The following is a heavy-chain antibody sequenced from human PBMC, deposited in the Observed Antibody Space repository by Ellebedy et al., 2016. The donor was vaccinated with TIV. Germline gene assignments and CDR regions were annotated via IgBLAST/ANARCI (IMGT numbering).Heavy chain of an antibody. CDR1: GFNFRSYW. D-gene: IGHD4-17*01. CDR2: IRQEGDEI. V-gene: IGHV3-7*01. CDR3: ARRASYGDYAVQVNPWFDP. Sequence: PGGSLRLSCAASGFNFRSYWMTWVRQAPGKGLEWVAKIRQEGDEIYYVESVKGRFTISRAHAKNSLFLQMNSLRVEDTAVYYCARRASYGDYAVQVNPWFDPWGQGTLVTVSS. J-gene: IGHJ5*02.